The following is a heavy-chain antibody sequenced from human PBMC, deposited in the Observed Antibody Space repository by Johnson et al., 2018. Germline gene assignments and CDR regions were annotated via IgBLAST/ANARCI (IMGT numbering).Heavy chain of an antibody. V-gene: IGHV3-30*03. CDR1: GFTFSSYG. CDR2: ISYDGSNK. D-gene: IGHD3-10*01. CDR3: ASGLRGFFDY. J-gene: IGHJ4*02. Sequence: QVQLVQSGGGVVQPGRSLRLSCAASGFTFSSYGMHWVRQAPGKGLEWVAVISYDGSNKYYADSVKGRFTISRDNSKNTLYVQLNSLRAEDTAVYYCASGLRGFFDYWGQGTLVTVSS.